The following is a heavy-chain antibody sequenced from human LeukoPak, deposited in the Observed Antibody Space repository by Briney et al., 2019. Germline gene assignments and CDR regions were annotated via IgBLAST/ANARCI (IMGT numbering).Heavy chain of an antibody. D-gene: IGHD1-26*01. CDR2: INHSGST. J-gene: IGHJ4*02. V-gene: IGHV4-34*01. CDR3: ARGGGGSYYYFDY. CDR1: GGPFSGYY. Sequence: SETLSLTCAVYGGPFSGYYWSWIRQPPGKGLEWIGEINHSGSTNYNPSLKSRVTISVDTSKNQFSLKLSSVTAADTAVYYCARGGGGSYYYFDYWGQGTLVTVSS.